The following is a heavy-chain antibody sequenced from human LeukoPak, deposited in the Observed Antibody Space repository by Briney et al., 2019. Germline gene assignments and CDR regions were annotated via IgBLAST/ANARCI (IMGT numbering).Heavy chain of an antibody. CDR3: ARGRHSGIAAAVVRKGYYYMDV. J-gene: IGHJ6*03. CDR1: GGSISSSIYY. Sequence: PSETLSLTCTVSGGSISSSIYYWGWIRQPPGKGLEWIGEINHSGSTNYNPSLKSRVTISVDTSKNQFSLKLSSVTAADTAVYCCARGRHSGIAAAVVRKGYYYMDVWGQGTMVTVSS. CDR2: INHSGST. D-gene: IGHD6-13*01. V-gene: IGHV4-39*07.